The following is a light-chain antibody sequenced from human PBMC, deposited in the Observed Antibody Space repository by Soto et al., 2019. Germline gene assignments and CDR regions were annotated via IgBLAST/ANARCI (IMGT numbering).Light chain of an antibody. J-gene: IGKJ1*01. CDR1: QSIHSY. CDR3: QQSYSTPRT. Sequence: DIQMTQSPSSLSASVGDRVTITCRAGQSIHSYLNWYQQKAGKAPKLLIYAASSLQSGVPSRFSGSGFGTDFTLTISSLQPEDFATYYCQQSYSTPRTFGQGTKVEIK. V-gene: IGKV1-39*01. CDR2: AAS.